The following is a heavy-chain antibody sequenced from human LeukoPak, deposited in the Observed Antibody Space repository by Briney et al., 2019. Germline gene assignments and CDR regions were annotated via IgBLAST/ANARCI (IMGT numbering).Heavy chain of an antibody. CDR1: GGSVSSGSYY. Sequence: SETLSLTCTVSGGSVSSGSYYWSWIRQPPGKGLEWIGYIYYSGSTNYNPSLKSRVTISVDTSKNQFSLKLSSVTAADTAVYYCARDRYYDSSGYLNDAFDIWGQGTMATVSS. CDR3: ARDRYYDSSGYLNDAFDI. J-gene: IGHJ3*02. D-gene: IGHD3-22*01. V-gene: IGHV4-61*01. CDR2: IYYSGST.